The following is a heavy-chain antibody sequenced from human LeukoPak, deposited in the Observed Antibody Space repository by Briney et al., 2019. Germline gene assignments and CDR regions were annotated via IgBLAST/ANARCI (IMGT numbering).Heavy chain of an antibody. CDR3: AQTIRDWFDP. J-gene: IGHJ5*02. D-gene: IGHD2-21*01. Sequence: SQTLSLTCTVSGGSISSGGYYWSWIRQHPGKGLEWIGYIYYSGSTYYNPSLKSRVTISVDTSKNQFSLKLSSVTAADTAVCYCAQTIRDWFDPWGQGTLVTVSS. CDR2: IYYSGST. CDR1: GGSISSGGYY. V-gene: IGHV4-31*03.